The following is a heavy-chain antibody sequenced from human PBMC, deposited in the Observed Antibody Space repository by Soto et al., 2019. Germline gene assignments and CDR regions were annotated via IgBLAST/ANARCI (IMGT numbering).Heavy chain of an antibody. J-gene: IGHJ6*02. V-gene: IGHV3-72*01. CDR3: AMLGGWSGGSSGMDV. CDR2: IRRKANSYTT. CDR1: GLIFSDYH. Sequence: EVQLVESGGGLVQPGGSLRLSCAASGLIFSDYHMDWVRQAPGKGLEWVGRIRRKANSYTTEYAASVKGRFTISRDDSKNSLYIKRNNLKSEDAAVYYCAMLGGWSGGSSGMDVWGQGPTVTCSS. D-gene: IGHD6-19*01.